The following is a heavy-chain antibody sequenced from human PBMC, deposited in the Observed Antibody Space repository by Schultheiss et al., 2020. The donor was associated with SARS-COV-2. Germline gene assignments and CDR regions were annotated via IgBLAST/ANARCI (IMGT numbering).Heavy chain of an antibody. Sequence: SETVSLTCTVSGGSISSYYWSWIRQHPGKGLEWIGYIYYSGSTYYNPSLKSRVTISVDTSKNQFSLKLSSVTAADTAVYYCARDGSRSGGWFDPWGQGTLVTVSS. V-gene: IGHV4-59*06. D-gene: IGHD5-24*01. CDR2: IYYSGST. CDR1: GGSISSYY. J-gene: IGHJ5*02. CDR3: ARDGSRSGGWFDP.